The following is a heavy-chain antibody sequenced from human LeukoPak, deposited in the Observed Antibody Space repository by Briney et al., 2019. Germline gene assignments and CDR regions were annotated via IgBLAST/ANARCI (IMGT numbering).Heavy chain of an antibody. Sequence: GGSLRLSCAASGFTFSSYWMSWVRQASGKGLEWVANIKQDGSEKYYVDSVKGRFTISRDNAKNSLYLQMNSLRAEDTAVYYCARSPDDFWSGYLLNDYWGQGTLVTVSS. V-gene: IGHV3-7*01. CDR2: IKQDGSEK. J-gene: IGHJ4*02. CDR3: ARSPDDFWSGYLLNDY. D-gene: IGHD3-3*01. CDR1: GFTFSSYW.